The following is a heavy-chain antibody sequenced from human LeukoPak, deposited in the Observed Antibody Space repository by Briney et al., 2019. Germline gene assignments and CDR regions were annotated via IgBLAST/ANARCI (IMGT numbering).Heavy chain of an antibody. CDR2: ISYDGSNK. CDR3: ARVHRFLEWYYYGMDV. V-gene: IGHV3-30*19. J-gene: IGHJ6*02. CDR1: GFTFSSYG. D-gene: IGHD3-3*01. Sequence: GGSLRLSCAASGFTFSSYGMHWVRQAPGKGLEWVAVISYDGSNKYYADSVKGRFTISRDNSKNTLYLQINSLRAEDTAVYYCARVHRFLEWYYYGMDVWGQGTTVTVSS.